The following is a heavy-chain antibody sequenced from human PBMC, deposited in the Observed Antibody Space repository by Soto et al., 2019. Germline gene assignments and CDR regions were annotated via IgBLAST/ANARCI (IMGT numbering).Heavy chain of an antibody. CDR2: ISSSSSYI. V-gene: IGHV3-21*01. CDR3: ARDAGYCSSTSCPDYYYYGMDV. CDR1: GFTFSSYS. Sequence: GGSLRLSCAASGFTFSSYSMNWVRQAPGKGLEWVSSISSSSSYIYYADSVKGRFTISRDNAKNSLYLQMNSLRAEDTAVYYCARDAGYCSSTSCPDYYYYGMDVWGQGTTVTVSS. D-gene: IGHD2-2*01. J-gene: IGHJ6*02.